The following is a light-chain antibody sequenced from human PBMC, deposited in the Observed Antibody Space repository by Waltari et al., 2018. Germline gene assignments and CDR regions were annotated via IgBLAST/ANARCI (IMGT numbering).Light chain of an antibody. V-gene: IGKV3-11*01. CDR1: QSVSSS. Sequence: EIVLTQSPATLSLSPGERATLSCRASQSVSSSLAWYQQKPGQAPRLLIYDASKRATGIPARFSGSGSGTDFTLTINGLQPEDAAVYFCHQYYLTPWTFGQGTKLEIK. CDR3: HQYYLTPWT. J-gene: IGKJ1*01. CDR2: DAS.